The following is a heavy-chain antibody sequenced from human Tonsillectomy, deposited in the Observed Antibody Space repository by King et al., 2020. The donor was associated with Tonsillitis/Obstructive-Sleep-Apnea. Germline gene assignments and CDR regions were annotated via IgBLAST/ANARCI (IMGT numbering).Heavy chain of an antibody. CDR1: GFTFGDYA. V-gene: IGHV3-49*04. D-gene: IGHD4-11*01. J-gene: IGHJ6*03. CDR3: ARDPTTPRRYYYYMDV. Sequence: VQLVESGGGLVQPGRSLRLSCTASGFTFGDYAVTWVRQAPGKGLEGVGFVRSKAYGGTTEYAASVKGRFTISRDDSNSIAHLQMNSLKTEDTAVYYCARDPTTPRRYYYYMDVWGKGTTVTVSS. CDR2: VRSKAYGGTT.